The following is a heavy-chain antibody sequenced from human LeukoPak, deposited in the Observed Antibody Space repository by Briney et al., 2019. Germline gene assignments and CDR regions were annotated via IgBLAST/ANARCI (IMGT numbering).Heavy chain of an antibody. Sequence: SETLSLTCAVYGGSFSGYYWSWIRQPLGKGLEWIGEINHSGSTNYNPSLKSRVTISVDTSKNQFSLKLSSVTAADTAVYYCARAYDSSGYYYEEYFQHWGQGTLVTVSS. J-gene: IGHJ1*01. CDR2: INHSGST. D-gene: IGHD3-22*01. V-gene: IGHV4-34*01. CDR3: ARAYDSSGYYYEEYFQH. CDR1: GGSFSGYY.